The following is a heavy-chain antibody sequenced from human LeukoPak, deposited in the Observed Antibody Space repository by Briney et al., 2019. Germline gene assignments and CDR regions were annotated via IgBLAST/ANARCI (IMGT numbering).Heavy chain of an antibody. D-gene: IGHD3-3*01. CDR2: IYYSGST. J-gene: IGHJ6*03. CDR1: GGSLSSYY. V-gene: IGHV4-59*01. CDR3: ARGLRFLEWGTYYYYYYMDV. Sequence: SETLSLTCTVSGGSLSSYYWSWIRQPPGKGLEWIGYIYYSGSTNYNPSLKSRVTISVDTSKNQFSLKLSSVTAADTAVYYCARGLRFLEWGTYYYYYYMDVWGKGTTVTVSS.